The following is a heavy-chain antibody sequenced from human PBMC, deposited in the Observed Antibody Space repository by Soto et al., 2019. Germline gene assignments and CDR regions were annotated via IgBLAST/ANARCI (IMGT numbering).Heavy chain of an antibody. CDR1: EVNCSTYG. J-gene: IGHJ4*02. Sequence: SMRLSCTAAEVNCSTYGMSSVRQAPGKGLEWVDNINPDGGEKYFVDSVKGRFTISRDNAKNSLYLQMNSLRAEDTAVYYCARDSYSLFDFWGQGTLVTVSS. CDR3: ARDSYSLFDF. D-gene: IGHD4-4*01. V-gene: IGHV3-7*03. CDR2: INPDGGEK.